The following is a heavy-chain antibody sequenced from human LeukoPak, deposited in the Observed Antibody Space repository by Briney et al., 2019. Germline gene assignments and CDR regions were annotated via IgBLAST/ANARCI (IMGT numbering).Heavy chain of an antibody. Sequence: SETLSLTCAVYGGSFSGYYWSWIRQPPGKGLEWIGEINHSGSTNYNPSLKSRVTISVDTSKNQFSLKLSSVTAADTAVYYCARANSTTVTRSFDFWGQGTLVTVSS. CDR2: INHSGST. D-gene: IGHD4-17*01. CDR3: ARANSTTVTRSFDF. CDR1: GGSFSGYY. J-gene: IGHJ4*02. V-gene: IGHV4-34*01.